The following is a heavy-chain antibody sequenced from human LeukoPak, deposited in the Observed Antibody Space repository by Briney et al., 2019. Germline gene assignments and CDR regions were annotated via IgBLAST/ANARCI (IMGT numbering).Heavy chain of an antibody. CDR3: ARGRGSGSYYYGMDV. V-gene: IGHV4-59*02. Sequence: SETLSLTCTVSGGSVSSYYWSWIRQPPGKGLEWIGYIYYSGSTNYNPSLKSRVTISVDTSKNQFSLKLSSVTAADTAVYYCARGRGSGSYYYGMDVWGQGTTVTVSS. CDR1: GGSVSSYY. J-gene: IGHJ6*02. CDR2: IYYSGST. D-gene: IGHD3-10*01.